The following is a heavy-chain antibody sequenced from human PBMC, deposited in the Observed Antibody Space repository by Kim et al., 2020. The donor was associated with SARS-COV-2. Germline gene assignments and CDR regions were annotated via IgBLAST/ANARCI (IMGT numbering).Heavy chain of an antibody. CDR2: DSYT. D-gene: IGHD6-19*01. V-gene: IGHV5-10-1*01. J-gene: IGHJ4*02. CDR3: ARHLIAVN. Sequence: DSYTNYSPSFQGHVTISADKSISTAYLQWSSLKASDTAMYYCARHLIAVNWGQGTLVTVSS.